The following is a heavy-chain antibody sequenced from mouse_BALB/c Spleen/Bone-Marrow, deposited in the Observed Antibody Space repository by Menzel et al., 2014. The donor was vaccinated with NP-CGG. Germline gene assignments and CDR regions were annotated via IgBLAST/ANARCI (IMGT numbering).Heavy chain of an antibody. Sequence: EVMLVESGGGLVKPGGSLKLSCAASGFTFSDYYMYWVRQTPEKRLEWVAIISDGGSYTFYPDSVKGRFTISRDNAKNSLYLQMSSLKSEDTAMYYCARDGDYGYAWFAYWGQGTLVTVSA. J-gene: IGHJ3*01. CDR3: ARDGDYGYAWFAY. CDR2: ISDGGSYT. CDR1: GFTFSDYY. D-gene: IGHD2-2*01. V-gene: IGHV5-4*02.